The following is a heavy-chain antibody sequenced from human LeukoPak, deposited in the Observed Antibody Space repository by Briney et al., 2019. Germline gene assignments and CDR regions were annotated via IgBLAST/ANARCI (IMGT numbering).Heavy chain of an antibody. D-gene: IGHD3-3*01. V-gene: IGHV3-7*01. Sequence: GGSLRLSCAASGFTFSSYWMSWVRQAPGKGLEWVANIKQDGSEKYYVDSVKGRFTISRDNAKNSLYLQMNSLRAEDTAVYYCARATPDTIFASLDVWGQGTTVTVSS. CDR1: GFTFSSYW. CDR3: ARATPDTIFASLDV. CDR2: IKQDGSEK. J-gene: IGHJ6*02.